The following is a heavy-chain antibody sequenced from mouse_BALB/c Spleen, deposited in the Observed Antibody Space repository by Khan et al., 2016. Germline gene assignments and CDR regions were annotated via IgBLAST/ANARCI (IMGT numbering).Heavy chain of an antibody. CDR2: INTETGEP. CDR3: GSGSHFGDNYPFPY. CDR1: GYTFTDFS. V-gene: IGHV9-2-1*01. Sequence: QIQLVQSGPELKKPGETVKISCKASGYTFTDFSMHWVRQTPGKGLKWMGWINTETGEPTYADDFKGRFAFSLETSANTAYLQINNLKNEYTATYYCGSGSHFGDNYPFPYWGQGTLVTVSA. J-gene: IGHJ3*01. D-gene: IGHD1-3*01.